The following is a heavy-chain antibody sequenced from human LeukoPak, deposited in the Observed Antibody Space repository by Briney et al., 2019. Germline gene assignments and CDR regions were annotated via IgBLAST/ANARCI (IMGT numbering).Heavy chain of an antibody. J-gene: IGHJ3*02. CDR3: ARPQAPHLGVATPYDAFDI. CDR2: IYYSGST. V-gene: IGHV4-59*08. D-gene: IGHD5-12*01. CDR1: GGSISSYY. Sequence: SETLSLTCTVSGGSISSYYWSWIRQPPGKGLEWIGYIYYSGSTNYNPSLKSRVTISVDTSKNQFSLKLSSVTAADTAVYYCARPQAPHLGVATPYDAFDIWGQGTMVTVSS.